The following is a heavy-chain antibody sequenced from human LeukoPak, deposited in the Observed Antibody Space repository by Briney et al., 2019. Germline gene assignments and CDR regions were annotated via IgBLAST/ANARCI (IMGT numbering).Heavy chain of an antibody. CDR3: ARFGTREEYSSSAYNWFDP. CDR2: IYYSGST. D-gene: IGHD6-13*01. J-gene: IGHJ5*02. CDR1: GVSISSGGYY. Sequence: SETLSLTCTVSGVSISSGGYYRSWIRQHPGKGLEWIGYIYYSGSTYYNPSLKSRVTISVDTSKNQFSLKLSSVTAADTAVYYCARFGTREEYSSSAYNWFDPWGQGTLVTVSS. V-gene: IGHV4-31*03.